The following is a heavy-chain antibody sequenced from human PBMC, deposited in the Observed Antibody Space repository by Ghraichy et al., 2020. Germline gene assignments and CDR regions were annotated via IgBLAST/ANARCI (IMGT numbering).Heavy chain of an antibody. CDR2: ISDASANI. J-gene: IGHJ4*02. Sequence: SCAASGFTFSNYVMIWVRQAPGKGLEWISTISDASANIRYADSVKGRFTISRDNSRNTLYLQMNTLRVEDTAVYYCAKDGGSSWYPAHWGQGTLVTVSS. V-gene: IGHV3-23*01. CDR3: AKDGGSSWYPAH. D-gene: IGHD6-13*01. CDR1: GFTFSNYV.